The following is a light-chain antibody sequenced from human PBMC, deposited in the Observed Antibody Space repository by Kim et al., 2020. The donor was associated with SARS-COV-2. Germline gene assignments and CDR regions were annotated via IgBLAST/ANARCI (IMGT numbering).Light chain of an antibody. CDR3: QQANSFPIT. V-gene: IGKV1-12*01. J-gene: IGKJ5*01. CDR2: AAY. CDR1: QDVSSG. Sequence: ASGGDRVTITCRASQDVSSGLAWDQQRPGKAPKRLIYAAYTLQSGVPSRFSGSGSGTDFSLIISSLQPEDFATYYCQQANSFPITFGQGTRLEIK.